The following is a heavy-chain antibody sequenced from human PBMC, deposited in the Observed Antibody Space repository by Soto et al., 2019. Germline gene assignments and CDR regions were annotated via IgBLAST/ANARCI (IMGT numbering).Heavy chain of an antibody. CDR3: AKERATTTAFDY. Sequence: GGSLRLSCAASGFTFSRDGMSWVRQAPGKGLEWVSLITDNGGSTYYADSVKGRFTISRDNTENTLFLQMNSLRAEDTAVYYCAKERATTTAFDYWGQGALVTVSS. V-gene: IGHV3-23*01. CDR2: ITDNGGST. CDR1: GFTFSRDG. J-gene: IGHJ4*02. D-gene: IGHD4-17*01.